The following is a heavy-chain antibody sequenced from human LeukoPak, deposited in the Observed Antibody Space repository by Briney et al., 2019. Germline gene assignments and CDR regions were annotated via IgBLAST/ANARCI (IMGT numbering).Heavy chain of an antibody. V-gene: IGHV3-23*01. J-gene: IGHJ5*02. CDR1: GFTFSSYA. Sequence: PGASLRLSCAASGFTFSSYAMSWVRQAPGKGLEWVSAISGSGGSTYYADSVKGRFTISRDNSKNTLYLQMNSLRAEDTAVYYCASIPLDIVVVPAARYNWFDPWGQGTLVTVSS. CDR2: ISGSGGST. D-gene: IGHD2-2*03. CDR3: ASIPLDIVVVPAARYNWFDP.